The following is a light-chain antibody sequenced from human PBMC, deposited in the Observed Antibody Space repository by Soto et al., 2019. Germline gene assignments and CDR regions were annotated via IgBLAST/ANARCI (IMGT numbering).Light chain of an antibody. V-gene: IGLV1-47*01. Sequence: QLVLTQPPSASGTPGQRVTVSCSGSSFNIGSNYVYWYRQLPGTAPKLLIYRNNQRPSGVPDRFSGSKSGTSASLAISGLRSEDEADYYCAAWDDSLSGSYVFGTGTKLTVL. CDR1: SFNIGSNY. J-gene: IGLJ1*01. CDR3: AAWDDSLSGSYV. CDR2: RNN.